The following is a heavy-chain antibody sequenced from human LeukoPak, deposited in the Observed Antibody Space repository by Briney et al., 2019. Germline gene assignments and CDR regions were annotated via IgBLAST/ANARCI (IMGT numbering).Heavy chain of an antibody. CDR2: IYPGDSDT. V-gene: IGHV5-51*01. CDR1: GYSFTSYW. CDR3: ARSSHSENFWSGYFY. D-gene: IGHD3-3*01. Sequence: GESLKISCKGSGYSFTSYWIGWVRQMPGKGLEWMGIIYPGDSDTRYSPSFQGQVTISADKSISTAYLQWSSLKASDTAMYYCARSSHSENFWSGYFYWGQGTLVTVSS. J-gene: IGHJ4*02.